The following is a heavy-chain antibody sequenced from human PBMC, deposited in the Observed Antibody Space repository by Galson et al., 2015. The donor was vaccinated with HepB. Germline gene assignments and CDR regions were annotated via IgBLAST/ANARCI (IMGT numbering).Heavy chain of an antibody. J-gene: IGHJ4*02. CDR2: INTISITK. CDR3: ARGRLNGDLNY. Sequence: SLRLSCAASGFTFSSYSMNWVRQAPGKGLEWVSYINTISITKYYADSVKGRFTISRDNAKNSLFLQMSSLRDEDTAVYYCARGRLNGDLNYWGQGTMVTVSS. CDR1: GFTFSSYS. V-gene: IGHV3-48*02. D-gene: IGHD7-27*01.